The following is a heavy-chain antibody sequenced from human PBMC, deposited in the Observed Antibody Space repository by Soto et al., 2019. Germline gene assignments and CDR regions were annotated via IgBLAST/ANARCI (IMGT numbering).Heavy chain of an antibody. D-gene: IGHD3-3*01. CDR2: ISSSSSTI. CDR3: ARDYDFWSGYPYYYGMDV. J-gene: IGHJ6*02. CDR1: GFTFSSYA. V-gene: IGHV3-48*02. Sequence: GGSLRLSCAASGFTFSSYAMSWVRQAPGKGLEWVSYISSSSSTIYYADSVKGRFTISRDNAKNSLYLQMNSLRDEDTAVYYCARDYDFWSGYPYYYGMDVWGQGTTVTVSS.